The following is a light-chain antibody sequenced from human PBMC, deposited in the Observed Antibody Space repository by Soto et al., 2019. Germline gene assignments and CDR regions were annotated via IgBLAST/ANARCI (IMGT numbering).Light chain of an antibody. J-gene: IGLJ2*01. V-gene: IGLV2-14*01. CDR1: SSDVGGYNY. Sequence: QSALTQPASVSGSPGQSITISCTGTSSDVGGYNYVSWYQQHPGKAPKLMIYEVSNRPSGVSNRFSGSKSGNTASLTISGLQAEDEADYYCSSYTSSTTLVVFGGGTKVTVL. CDR3: SSYTSSTTLVV. CDR2: EVS.